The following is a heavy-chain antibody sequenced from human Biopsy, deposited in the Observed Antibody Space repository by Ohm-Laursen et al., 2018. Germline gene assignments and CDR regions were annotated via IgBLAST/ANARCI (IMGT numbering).Heavy chain of an antibody. J-gene: IGHJ4*02. CDR2: ISYTGYT. Sequence: TLSLTCTVSGGSFTGHYWSWIRQPPGQGLEWIGHISYTGYTSYTASLKSRVTISVDTSRNHFPLRLSSLTAADTAVYYCARGSNDFGGLYFPRWGQGTLVTVSS. V-gene: IGHV4-59*11. CDR3: ARGSNDFGGLYFPR. D-gene: IGHD4-23*01. CDR1: GGSFTGHY.